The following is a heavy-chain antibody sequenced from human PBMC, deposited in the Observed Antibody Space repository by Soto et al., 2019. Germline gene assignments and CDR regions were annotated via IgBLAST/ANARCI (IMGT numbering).Heavy chain of an antibody. CDR3: ASFRDIVVVPAALWDYYYYGMDV. CDR1: GGTFSSYT. Sequence: SVKVSCKASGGTFSSYTISWVRQAPGQGLEWMGRIIPILGIANYAQKFQGRVTITADKSTSTAYMELSSLRSEDTAVYYCASFRDIVVVPAALWDYYYYGMDVWGQGTTVTAP. J-gene: IGHJ6*02. V-gene: IGHV1-69*02. D-gene: IGHD2-2*01. CDR2: IIPILGIA.